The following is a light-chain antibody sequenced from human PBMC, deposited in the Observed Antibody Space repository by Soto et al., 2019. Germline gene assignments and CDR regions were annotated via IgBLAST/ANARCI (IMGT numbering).Light chain of an antibody. CDR3: QQFSSYPLT. CDR2: DAS. CDR1: QSVSSSY. Sequence: EIVLTQSPCTLSLYTGERGTLSCRASQSVSSSYLAWYQQKPGQAPRLLIYDASSRATGIPDRFSGGGSGTDFTLTISRLEPEDFAVYYCQQFSSYPLTFGGGTKV. J-gene: IGKJ4*01. V-gene: IGKV3-20*01.